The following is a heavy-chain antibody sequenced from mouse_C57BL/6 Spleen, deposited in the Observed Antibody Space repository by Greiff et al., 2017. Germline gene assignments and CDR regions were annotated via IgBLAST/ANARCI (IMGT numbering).Heavy chain of an antibody. CDR1: GYTFTSYW. J-gene: IGHJ1*03. CDR2: IDPSDSET. Sequence: QVQLQQPGAELVRPGSSVKLSCKASGYTFTSYWMHWVKQRPIQGLEWIGNIDPSDSETHYNQKFKDKATLTVDKSSSTAYMQLRSLTSENSAVYYGARVGNFWYFDVWGTGTTVTVSS. V-gene: IGHV1-52*01. D-gene: IGHD2-1*01. CDR3: ARVGNFWYFDV.